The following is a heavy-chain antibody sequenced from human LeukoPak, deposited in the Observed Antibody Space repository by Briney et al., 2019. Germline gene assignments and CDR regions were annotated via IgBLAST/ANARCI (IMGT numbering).Heavy chain of an antibody. V-gene: IGHV3-30*18. Sequence: GRSLRLSCAASGFTFSSYGMHWVRQAPGKGLEWVAVISYDGSNKYYADSVKGRFTISRDNSKNTLYLQMNSLRAEDTAVYYCAKDWRFLEWPTDAFDIWGQGTMVTVSS. D-gene: IGHD3-3*01. CDR1: GFTFSSYG. CDR2: ISYDGSNK. J-gene: IGHJ3*02. CDR3: AKDWRFLEWPTDAFDI.